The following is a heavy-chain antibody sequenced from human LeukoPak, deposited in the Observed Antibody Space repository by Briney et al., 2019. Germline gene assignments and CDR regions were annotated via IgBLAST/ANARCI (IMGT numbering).Heavy chain of an antibody. CDR3: ARDPDYYDSSGHYYGGSDY. V-gene: IGHV1-69*04. CDR1: GGTFSSYA. CDR2: IIPILGIA. Sequence: SVKVSCKASGGTFSSYAISWVRQAPGQGLEWMGRIIPILGIANYAQKFQGRVTITADKSTSTAYMELSSLRSEDTAVYYCARDPDYYDSSGHYYGGSDYWGQGTLVTVSS. D-gene: IGHD3-22*01. J-gene: IGHJ4*02.